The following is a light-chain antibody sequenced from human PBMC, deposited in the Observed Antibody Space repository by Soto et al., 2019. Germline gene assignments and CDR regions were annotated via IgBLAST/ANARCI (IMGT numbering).Light chain of an antibody. Sequence: QSALTQPASVSGSPGQSIAISCTGTSSDVGGYNYVSWYQQHPGKAPKLLIYDVTIRPSGVSNRFSGSKSGNTASLTISGLQAEDEADYYFNSYTSSSIYVFGSGTQLTVL. CDR2: DVT. CDR3: NSYTSSSIYV. J-gene: IGLJ1*01. CDR1: SSDVGGYNY. V-gene: IGLV2-14*01.